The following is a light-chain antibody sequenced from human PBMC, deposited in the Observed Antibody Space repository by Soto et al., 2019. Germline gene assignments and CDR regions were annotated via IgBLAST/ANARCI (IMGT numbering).Light chain of an antibody. J-gene: IGKJ4*01. CDR1: QDIGND. Sequence: DIQMTQSPSSLSASVGDRITITCRATQDIGNDLGWYQQEPGKAPKRLIYGASSLLSGVPSRFSGSGSGTEFTLTISSLQPEDFATYYCLQHNSYPQLTFGGGTKVEIK. CDR3: LQHNSYPQLT. CDR2: GAS. V-gene: IGKV1-17*01.